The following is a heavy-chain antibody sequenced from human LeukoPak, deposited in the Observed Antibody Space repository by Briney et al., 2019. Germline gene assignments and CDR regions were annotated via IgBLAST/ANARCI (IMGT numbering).Heavy chain of an antibody. D-gene: IGHD2-2*02. CDR2: INHSGST. CDR1: GGSFSGYY. Sequence: SETLSLTCAVYGGSFSGYYWSWIRQPPWKGLEWIGEINHSGSTNYNPSLKSRVTISVDTSKNQFSLKLSSVTAADTAVYYCARGPDIVVVPAAISGCWFDPWGQGTLVTVSS. V-gene: IGHV4-34*01. J-gene: IGHJ5*02. CDR3: ARGPDIVVVPAAISGCWFDP.